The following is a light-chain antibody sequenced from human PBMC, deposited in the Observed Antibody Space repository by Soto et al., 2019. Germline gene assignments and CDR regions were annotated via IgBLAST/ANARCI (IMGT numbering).Light chain of an antibody. Sequence: QSVLTQPPSVSAAPGQKVTISCSGSSSNIGNNYVSWYQQLPGTAPKLLIYVNNKRPSGIPDRFSGSKSGTSATLGITGLQTGDEADYYCGTWDSSLSAWVFGTGTKLTVL. CDR2: VNN. V-gene: IGLV1-51*01. CDR1: SSNIGNNY. J-gene: IGLJ3*02. CDR3: GTWDSSLSAWV.